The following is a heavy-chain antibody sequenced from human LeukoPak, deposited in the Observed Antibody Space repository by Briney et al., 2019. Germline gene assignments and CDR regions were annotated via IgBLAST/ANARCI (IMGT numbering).Heavy chain of an antibody. J-gene: IGHJ4*02. D-gene: IGHD2-8*02. CDR2: IKQDGSDK. CDR3: ARGVPTGVDYFDY. V-gene: IGHV3-7*01. CDR1: GFTFSNYW. Sequence: GGSLRLSCAASGFTFSNYWMTWVRQAPGRGLEWVAVIKQDGSDKYYVDSVKSRFTISRDNAKNSLYLQMNSLRAEDTAVYYCARGVPTGVDYFDYWGQGTLVTVSS.